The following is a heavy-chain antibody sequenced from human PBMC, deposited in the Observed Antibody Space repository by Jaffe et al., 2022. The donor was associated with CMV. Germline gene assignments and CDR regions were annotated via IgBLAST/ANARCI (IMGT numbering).Heavy chain of an antibody. CDR2: ISAYNGHT. J-gene: IGHJ4*02. CDR3: ASTSVYSPSPFDY. V-gene: IGHV1-18*01. Sequence: QVQLVQSGAEVKKPGASVKVSCKASGYTFTSYGISWVRQAPGQGLEWMGWISAYNGHTNFAQKLQGRVTLTTDTSTNTVYMELRSLRSDDTAVYYCASTSVYSPSPFDYWGQGTLVTVSS. D-gene: IGHD5-18*01. CDR1: GYTFTSYG.